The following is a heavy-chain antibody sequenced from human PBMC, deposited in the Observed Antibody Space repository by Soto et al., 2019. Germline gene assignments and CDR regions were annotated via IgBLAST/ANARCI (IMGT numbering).Heavy chain of an antibody. CDR1: GFTFSSYG. Sequence: GGSLRLSCAASGFTFSSYGMHWVRQAPGKGLEWVAVIWYDGSNKYYADSVKGRFTISRDNSKNTLYLQMNSLRAEDTAVYYCARSDSSGYHAFDIWGQGTMVTVS. J-gene: IGHJ3*02. CDR3: ARSDSSGYHAFDI. CDR2: IWYDGSNK. D-gene: IGHD3-22*01. V-gene: IGHV3-33*01.